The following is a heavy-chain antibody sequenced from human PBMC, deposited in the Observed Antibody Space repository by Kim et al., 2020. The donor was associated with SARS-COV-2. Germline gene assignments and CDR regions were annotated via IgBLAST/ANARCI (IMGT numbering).Heavy chain of an antibody. J-gene: IGHJ4*02. CDR1: GYTFTHYS. D-gene: IGHD1-20*01. CDR2: IHGYNGNT. Sequence: ASEKVSCKASGYTFTHYSMHWVRQAPGQRLEWLGWIHGYNGNTHYSQKLQGRVAITSDTSASTVHLELSSLRSEDAALYYCARPFNYNDVLEYWGQGSLVTVSS. V-gene: IGHV1-3*01. CDR3: ARPFNYNDVLEY.